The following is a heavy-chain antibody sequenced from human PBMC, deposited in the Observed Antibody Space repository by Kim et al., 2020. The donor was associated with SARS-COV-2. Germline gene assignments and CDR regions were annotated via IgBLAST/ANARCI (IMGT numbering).Heavy chain of an antibody. CDR3: AKDPQLVPKVGWFDP. D-gene: IGHD6-13*01. J-gene: IGHJ5*02. Sequence: DSVKSRFTISRDNAKNTLYLQMNSLRAEDTAVYYCAKDPQLVPKVGWFDPWGQGTLVTVSS. V-gene: IGHV3-23*01.